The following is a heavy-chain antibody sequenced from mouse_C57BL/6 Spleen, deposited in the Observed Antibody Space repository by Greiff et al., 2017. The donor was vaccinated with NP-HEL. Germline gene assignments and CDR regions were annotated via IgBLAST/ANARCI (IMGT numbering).Heavy chain of an antibody. V-gene: IGHV5-4*03. Sequence: DVKLVESGGGLVKPGGSLKLSCAASGFTFSSYAMSWVRQTPEKRLEWVATISDGGSYTYYPDNVKGRFTISRDNAKNNLYLQMSHLKSEDTAMYYCARGGIYYDYDEFAYWGQGTLVTVSA. CDR2: ISDGGSYT. CDR3: ARGGIYYDYDEFAY. D-gene: IGHD2-4*01. J-gene: IGHJ3*01. CDR1: GFTFSSYA.